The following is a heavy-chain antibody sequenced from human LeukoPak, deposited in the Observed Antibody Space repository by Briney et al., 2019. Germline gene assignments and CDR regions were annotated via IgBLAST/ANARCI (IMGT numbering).Heavy chain of an antibody. D-gene: IGHD3-10*01. CDR1: GFTVSSNY. V-gene: IGHV3-53*04. J-gene: IGHJ6*02. CDR2: IYSGGST. CDR3: ARSGSHYYYGMDV. Sequence: GSLRLSCAASGFTVSSNYMSWVRQAPGKGLEWVSVIYSGGSTYYADSVKGRFTISRHNSENTLYLQMNSLRAEDTAVYYCARSGSHYYYGMDVWGQGTTVTVSS.